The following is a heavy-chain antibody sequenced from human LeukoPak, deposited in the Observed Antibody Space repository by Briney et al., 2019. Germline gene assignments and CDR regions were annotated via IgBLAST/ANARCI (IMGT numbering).Heavy chain of an antibody. CDR3: ARAASVYYDSSGYFDY. CDR2: IIPILGTA. J-gene: IGHJ4*02. D-gene: IGHD3-22*01. V-gene: IGHV1-69*13. CDR1: GGTFSSYA. Sequence: SVKVSCKASGGTFSSYAISWVRQAPGQGLEWMGGIIPILGTANYAQKFQGRVAITADESTSTAYMELSSLRSEDTAVYYCARAASVYYDSSGYFDYWGQGTLVTVSS.